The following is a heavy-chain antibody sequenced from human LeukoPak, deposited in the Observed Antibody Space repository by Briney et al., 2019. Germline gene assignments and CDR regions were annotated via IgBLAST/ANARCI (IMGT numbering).Heavy chain of an antibody. CDR1: GGSFSGYY. CDR3: ARGHRCYGMDV. CDR2: INHSGST. Sequence: SETLSLTCAVYGGSFSGYYWSWIRQPPGKGLEWIGEINHSGSTNYNPSLKSRVTISVDTSKNQFSLKLSSVTAADTAVYYCARGHRCYGMDVWGKGTTVTVSS. J-gene: IGHJ6*04. V-gene: IGHV4-34*01.